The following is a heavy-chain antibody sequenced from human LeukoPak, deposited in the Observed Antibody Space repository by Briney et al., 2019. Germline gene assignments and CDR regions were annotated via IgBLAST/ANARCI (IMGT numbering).Heavy chain of an antibody. CDR2: ISAYNGNT. J-gene: IGHJ3*02. Sequence: ASVKVSCKASGYTFTSYGISWERQAPGQGLEWMGWISAYNGNTNYAQKLQGRVTMTTDTSTSTAYMELRSLRSDDTAVYYCARTTYYYDSSGYYYHDAFDIWGQGTMVTVSS. CDR3: ARTTYYYDSSGYYYHDAFDI. V-gene: IGHV1-18*01. CDR1: GYTFTSYG. D-gene: IGHD3-22*01.